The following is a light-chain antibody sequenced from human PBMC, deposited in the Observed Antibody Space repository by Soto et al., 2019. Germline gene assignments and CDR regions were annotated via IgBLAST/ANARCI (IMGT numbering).Light chain of an antibody. V-gene: IGKV3-15*01. CDR1: QSVNIN. CDR3: QQYHNWPYT. CDR2: GAS. Sequence: EIVMTQSPVTLSVSPGERATLSCRASQSVNINLAWYQQKPGQTPRLLIYGASTRATGIPARFSGGGSGTEFTLTISSLQSEDSAVYYCQQYHNWPYTFGQGTKLEIK. J-gene: IGKJ2*01.